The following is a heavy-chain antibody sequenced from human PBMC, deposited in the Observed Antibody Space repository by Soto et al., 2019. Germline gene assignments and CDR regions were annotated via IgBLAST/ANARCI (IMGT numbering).Heavy chain of an antibody. Sequence: PSETLSLTCAVSGYSIGSGYYWGWLRQPPGKGLEWIGSIYHVGSTYYNPSLNSRVTLSIDMTNNHVSLILNSVTAADTAVYYCARVGPWVPYYYDSSPYTFENWFDPWGQGTLVTVS. V-gene: IGHV4-38-2*01. CDR3: ARVGPWVPYYYDSSPYTFENWFDP. D-gene: IGHD3-22*01. CDR1: GYSIGSGYY. CDR2: IYHVGST. J-gene: IGHJ5*02.